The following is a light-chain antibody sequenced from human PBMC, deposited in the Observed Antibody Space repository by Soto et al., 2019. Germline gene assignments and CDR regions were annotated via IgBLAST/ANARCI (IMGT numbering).Light chain of an antibody. CDR2: AAS. Sequence: DVQLTQSPSFLSASVGDRVTITCRASQDISSYLAWYQQKPGKAPKFLVYAASTLQSGVPSRFSGRGSGTEFTLTISSLQPEDFATYYCQQLNSYPRTFGGGTKVEIK. J-gene: IGKJ4*01. V-gene: IGKV1-9*01. CDR1: QDISSY. CDR3: QQLNSYPRT.